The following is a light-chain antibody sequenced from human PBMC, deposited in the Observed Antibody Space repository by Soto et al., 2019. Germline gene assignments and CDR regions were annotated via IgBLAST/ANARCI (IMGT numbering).Light chain of an antibody. CDR1: QSVSSSY. CDR2: GAS. J-gene: IGKJ2*01. V-gene: IGKV3-20*01. Sequence: EIVLTQSPGTLSLSPGERATLSCRASQSVSSSYLAWYQQKPGQAPRLLLYGASSRATGIPDRFSGSGSGTDFTLTISRLEPEDFAVYYCQQYGSSPRYTFGQGTKVEIK. CDR3: QQYGSSPRYT.